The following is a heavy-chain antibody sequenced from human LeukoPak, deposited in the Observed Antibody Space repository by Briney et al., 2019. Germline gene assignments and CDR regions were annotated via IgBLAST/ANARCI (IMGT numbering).Heavy chain of an antibody. CDR3: ARLHCSSTSCHDY. J-gene: IGHJ4*02. CDR1: GYTFTSYY. CDR2: IIPIFGTA. V-gene: IGHV1-69*13. D-gene: IGHD2-2*01. Sequence: ASVKVSCKASGYTFTSYYMHWVRQAPGQGLEWMGGIIPIFGTANYAQKFQGRVTITADESTSTAYMELSSLRSEDTAVYYCARLHCSSTSCHDYWGQGTLVTVSS.